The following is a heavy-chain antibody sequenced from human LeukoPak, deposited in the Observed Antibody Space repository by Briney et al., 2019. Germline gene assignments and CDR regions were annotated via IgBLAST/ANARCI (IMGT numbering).Heavy chain of an antibody. J-gene: IGHJ4*02. CDR3: TREVSGSLYFDY. D-gene: IGHD1-26*01. CDR1: GFTFSTYG. CDR2: IWPDGSNK. Sequence: GRSLRLSCAASGFTFSTYGVHWVRQAPGKGLEWVAVIWPDGSNKYYADSVKGRFTISRDNSKSTLYLQMNSLRAEDTAVYYCTREVSGSLYFDYWGQGTLVTVSS. V-gene: IGHV3-33*01.